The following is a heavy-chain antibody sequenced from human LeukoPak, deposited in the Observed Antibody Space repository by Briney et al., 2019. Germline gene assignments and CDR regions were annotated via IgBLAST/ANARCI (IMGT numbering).Heavy chain of an antibody. D-gene: IGHD3-3*01. Sequence: GGSLRLSCAASGFNLSTYGFNWVRQAPGKGLEWVSSISRGSSHIYYGDSVKGRFTISRDNAKNSLYLRMNSLRAEDTAVYYCARVPNFWSGYYVDYWGQGTLVTVSS. V-gene: IGHV3-21*01. J-gene: IGHJ4*02. CDR1: GFNLSTYG. CDR3: ARVPNFWSGYYVDY. CDR2: ISRGSSHI.